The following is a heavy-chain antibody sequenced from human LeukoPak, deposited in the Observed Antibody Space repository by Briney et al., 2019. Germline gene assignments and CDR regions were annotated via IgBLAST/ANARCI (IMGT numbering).Heavy chain of an antibody. Sequence: SETLSLTCTVSGGSISSSSYYWGWIRQPPGKGLEWIGSIYYSGSTYYNPSLKSRVTISVDTSENQFSLKLSSVTAADTAVYYCARDEPITFGGVIATWGYWGQGTLVTVSS. CDR3: ARDEPITFGGVIATWGY. J-gene: IGHJ4*02. CDR1: GGSISSSSYY. CDR2: IYYSGST. D-gene: IGHD3-16*02. V-gene: IGHV4-39*07.